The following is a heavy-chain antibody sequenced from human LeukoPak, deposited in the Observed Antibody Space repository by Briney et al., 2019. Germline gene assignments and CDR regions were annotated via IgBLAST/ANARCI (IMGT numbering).Heavy chain of an antibody. J-gene: IGHJ6*02. CDR3: AREDPQTTVPEGMDV. CDR2: IYYSGTT. D-gene: IGHD4-17*01. CDR1: GGSISYYY. V-gene: IGHV4-59*01. Sequence: ETLSLTCTVSGGSISYYYWRWIRQSPGEGLEWIGYIYYSGTTNYNPSLKSRVTISVDTSKNQFSLQLRSVTAADTAVYYCAREDPQTTVPEGMDVWGQGTTVTVSS.